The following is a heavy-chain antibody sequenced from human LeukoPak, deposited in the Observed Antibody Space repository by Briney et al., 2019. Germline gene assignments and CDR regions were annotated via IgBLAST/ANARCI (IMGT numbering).Heavy chain of an antibody. Sequence: GGSLRLSCAASGFTFSSYAMHWVRQAPGKGLEWVAVISYDGSNKYYADSVKGRFTISRDNSKNTLYLQMNSLRAEDTAVYYCARDVVLGDLGWLLGGYFDYWGQGTLVTVSS. D-gene: IGHD3-3*01. CDR1: GFTFSSYA. J-gene: IGHJ4*02. CDR2: ISYDGSNK. CDR3: ARDVVLGDLGWLLGGYFDY. V-gene: IGHV3-30*04.